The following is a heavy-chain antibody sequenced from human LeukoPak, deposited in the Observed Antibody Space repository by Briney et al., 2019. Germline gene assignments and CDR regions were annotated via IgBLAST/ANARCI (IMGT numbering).Heavy chain of an antibody. V-gene: IGHV3-21*01. CDR3: ARDLYSGYGLDY. J-gene: IGHJ4*02. Sequence: GGSLRLSCAASGFPFSSYAMSGVRQAPGRGLEWVSSISSSSSYIYYADSVKGRFTISRDNAKNSLYLQMNSLRAEDTAVYYCARDLYSGYGLDYWGQGTLVTVSS. CDR1: GFPFSSYA. CDR2: ISSSSSYI. D-gene: IGHD5-12*01.